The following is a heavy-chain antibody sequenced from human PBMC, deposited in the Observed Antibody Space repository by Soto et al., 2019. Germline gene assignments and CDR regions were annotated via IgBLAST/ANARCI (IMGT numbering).Heavy chain of an antibody. J-gene: IGHJ6*02. D-gene: IGHD3-9*01. Sequence: EVQLLESGGGLVQPGGSLRLSCAASGFTFITYAMTWVRQAPGQGLEWVSTVTGSGAYTFDADSVKGRFTLSRDNSKVTLYLQMNSLRTEDTAVYYCAKERYYDIFADSYYNYGLDVWGQGTPVTVSS. CDR1: GFTFITYA. V-gene: IGHV3-23*01. CDR2: VTGSGAYT. CDR3: AKERYYDIFADSYYNYGLDV.